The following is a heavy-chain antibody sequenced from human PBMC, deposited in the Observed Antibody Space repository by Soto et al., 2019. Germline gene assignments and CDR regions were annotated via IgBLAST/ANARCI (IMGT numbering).Heavy chain of an antibody. CDR3: ARANTIFGVVMNNGHNWFDP. CDR2: ISAYNGNT. D-gene: IGHD3-3*01. Sequence: GASVKVSCKASGYTFTSYGISWVRQAPGQGLEWMAWISAYNGNTNFAQIVQGRVTMTTDTSTSTAYMELRSSVTAADTAVYYCARANTIFGVVMNNGHNWFDPWGQGTLVTVSS. J-gene: IGHJ5*02. CDR1: GYTFTSYG. V-gene: IGHV1-18*01.